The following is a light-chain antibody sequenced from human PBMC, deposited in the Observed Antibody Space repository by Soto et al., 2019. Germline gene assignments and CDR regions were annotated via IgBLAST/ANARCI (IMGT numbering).Light chain of an antibody. V-gene: IGKV3-15*01. CDR3: QQYNDWPLT. CDR2: HAS. CDR1: QSVNNN. J-gene: IGKJ4*01. Sequence: EIVMTQSPATLSVSPGERATLSCRASQSVNNNLAWYQQKPGQVPRLLIYHASTGATGIPARFSGSGSGTELTLTISSVQSEDVAFYYCQQYNDWPLTFGGGTKVEIK.